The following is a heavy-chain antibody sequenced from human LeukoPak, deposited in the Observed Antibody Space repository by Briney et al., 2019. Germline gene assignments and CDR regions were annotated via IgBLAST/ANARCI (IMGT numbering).Heavy chain of an antibody. V-gene: IGHV3-13*01. Sequence: PGGSLRLSCAASGFTFSSYDMQWVRQVIGKGLEWVSAIGIAGDTHYSGSVKGRFTISRENAKNSLYPQMNSPRAGDTAVYYCARDPSGRGMDVWGQGTTVTVSS. CDR1: GFTFSSYD. CDR3: ARDPSGRGMDV. CDR2: IGIAGDT. J-gene: IGHJ6*02. D-gene: IGHD6-19*01.